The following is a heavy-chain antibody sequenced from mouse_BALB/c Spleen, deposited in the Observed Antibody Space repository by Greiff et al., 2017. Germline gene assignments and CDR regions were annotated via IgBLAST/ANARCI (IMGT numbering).Heavy chain of an antibody. D-gene: IGHD2-10*01. V-gene: IGHV5-6*01. J-gene: IGHJ4*01. CDR3: ARAYYGNYNAMDY. CDR2: ISSGGSYT. CDR1: GFTFSSYG. Sequence: EVQVVESGGDLVKPGGSLKLSCAASGFTFSSYGMSWVRQTPDKRLEWVATISSGGSYTYYPDSVKGRFTISRDNAKNTLYLQMSSLKSEDTAMYYCARAYYGNYNAMDYWGQGTSVTVSS.